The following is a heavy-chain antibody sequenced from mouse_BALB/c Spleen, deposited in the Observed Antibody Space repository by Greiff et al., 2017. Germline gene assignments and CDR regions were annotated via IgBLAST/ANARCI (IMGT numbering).Heavy chain of an antibody. Sequence: VQLQQSGAELVRSGASVKLSCTASGFNIKDYYMHWVKQRPEQGLEWIGRIDPANGNTKYDPKFQGKATITADTSSNTAYLQLSSLTSEDTAVYYCARGGVVATGRYYFDYWGQGTTLTVSS. CDR3: ARGGVVATGRYYFDY. J-gene: IGHJ2*01. CDR1: GFNIKDYY. CDR2: IDPANGNT. V-gene: IGHV14-3*02. D-gene: IGHD1-1*01.